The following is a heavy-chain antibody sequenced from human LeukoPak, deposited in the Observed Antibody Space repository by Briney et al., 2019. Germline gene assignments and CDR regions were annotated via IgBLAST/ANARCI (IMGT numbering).Heavy chain of an antibody. Sequence: ASVKVSCKASGYTFTSYGISWVRQAPGQGLEWMGRISIYNGNINYAQKFQGRVTMTTDTSTGTAYMELRSLRSDDTAVYYCARGPFSGGYSYGTGDYWGQGTLVTVSS. V-gene: IGHV1-18*01. CDR2: ISIYNGNI. CDR1: GYTFTSYG. CDR3: ARGPFSGGYSYGTGDY. J-gene: IGHJ4*02. D-gene: IGHD5-12*01.